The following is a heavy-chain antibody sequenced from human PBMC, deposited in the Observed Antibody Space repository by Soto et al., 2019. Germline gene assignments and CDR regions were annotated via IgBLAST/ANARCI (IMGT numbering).Heavy chain of an antibody. J-gene: IGHJ4*02. D-gene: IGHD5-12*01. CDR3: AKGNIVSGYSYGQPLDY. CDR2: ISARGGTR. CDR1: GFPFSTYA. V-gene: IGHV3-23*01. Sequence: GGSLRLSCAASGFPFSTYAMTWVRQAPGTGLEWVSSISARGGTRDYADSVEGRFTVSRDNSKSTLYLQMNSLTAEDTAVYYCAKGNIVSGYSYGQPLDYWGQGYLVTVSS.